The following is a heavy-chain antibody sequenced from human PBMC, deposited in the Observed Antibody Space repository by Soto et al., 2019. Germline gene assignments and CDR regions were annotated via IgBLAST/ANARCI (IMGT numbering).Heavy chain of an antibody. D-gene: IGHD3-22*01. CDR1: GYTFTSYG. CDR2: ISAYNGNT. Sequence: QVQLVQSGAEVKKPGASVKVSCKASGYTFTSYGISWVRLAPGQGLEWMGWISAYNGNTNYAQKLQGRVTMTTDTSTSTAYMELRSLRSDDTAVYYCSLAHYDSSLGVFDYWGQGTLVTVSS. CDR3: SLAHYDSSLGVFDY. J-gene: IGHJ4*02. V-gene: IGHV1-18*04.